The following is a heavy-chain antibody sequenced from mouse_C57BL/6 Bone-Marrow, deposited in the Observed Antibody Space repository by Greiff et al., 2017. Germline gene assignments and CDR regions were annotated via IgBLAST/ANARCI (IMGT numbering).Heavy chain of an antibody. V-gene: IGHV1-53*01. Sequence: QVQLQQPGTELVKPGASVQLSCKASGYTFTSYWMHWVKQRPGQGLEWIGNINPSNGGTNYNEKFKSKATLTVDKSSSTAYMQLSSLTSEDSAVYYWARVLNYYGSSYWYCDVWGTGTTVTVAS. J-gene: IGHJ1*03. CDR1: GYTFTSYW. CDR3: ARVLNYYGSSYWYCDV. D-gene: IGHD1-1*01. CDR2: INPSNGGT.